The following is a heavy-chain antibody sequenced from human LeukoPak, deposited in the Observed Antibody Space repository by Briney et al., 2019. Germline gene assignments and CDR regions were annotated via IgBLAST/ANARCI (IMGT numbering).Heavy chain of an antibody. CDR2: IKVDGIEK. J-gene: IGHJ4*02. D-gene: IGHD6-19*01. CDR3: TRDNVGSGSFY. V-gene: IGHV3-7*05. CDR1: GYTFSNYW. Sequence: PGGSLRLSCAASGYTFSNYWMSWVRRAPGKGPEWVANIKVDGIEKHYADSVRGRFTISRDNAKNSLYVQMSNLRAEDTAVYSCTRDNVGSGSFYWGQGTLVTVSS.